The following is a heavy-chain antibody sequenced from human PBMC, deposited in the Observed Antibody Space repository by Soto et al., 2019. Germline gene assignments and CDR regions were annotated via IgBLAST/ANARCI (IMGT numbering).Heavy chain of an antibody. CDR1: GFTFRYYS. CDR2: ITNSGNTV. Sequence: DVQLVESGGGLVQPGGSLRLSCAASGFTFRYYSMNWVRQAPGKGPEWISYITNSGNTVNYANSVRGRFIVSRDNGMNSLFLQMNSLRDDDTAIYYCARDGKGSAYTNGPYYFDHWGQGTPVSVSS. J-gene: IGHJ4*02. D-gene: IGHD2-8*01. V-gene: IGHV3-48*02. CDR3: ARDGKGSAYTNGPYYFDH.